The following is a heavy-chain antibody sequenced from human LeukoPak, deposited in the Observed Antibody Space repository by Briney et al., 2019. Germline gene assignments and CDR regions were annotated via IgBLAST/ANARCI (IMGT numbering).Heavy chain of an antibody. D-gene: IGHD5-18*01. J-gene: IGHJ4*02. Sequence: SETLSLTCAVYGGSFSGYYWSWIRQPPGKGLEWIGEINHSGSTNYNPSLKSRVTISVDTSKNQFSLKLSSVTAADTAVYYCASASAMVKVDYWGQGTLVTVSS. V-gene: IGHV4-34*01. CDR1: GGSFSGYY. CDR2: INHSGST. CDR3: ASASAMVKVDY.